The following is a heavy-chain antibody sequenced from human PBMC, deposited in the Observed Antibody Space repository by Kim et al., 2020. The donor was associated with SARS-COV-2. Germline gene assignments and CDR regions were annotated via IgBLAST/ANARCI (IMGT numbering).Heavy chain of an antibody. D-gene: IGHD2-2*01. V-gene: IGHV4-39*01. J-gene: IGHJ5*02. CDR2: IYYSGST. CDR3: ARLEVVPAAIWFDP. Sequence: SETLSLTCTVSGGSISSSSYYWGWIRQPPGKGLEWIASIYYSGSTYYNPSLKSRVAISVDTSKNQFSLKLSSVTAADTAVYYCARLEVVPAAIWFDPWGQGTLVTVSS. CDR1: GGSISSSSYY.